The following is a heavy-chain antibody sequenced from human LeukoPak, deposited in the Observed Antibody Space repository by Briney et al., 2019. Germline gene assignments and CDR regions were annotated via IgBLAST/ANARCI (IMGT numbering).Heavy chain of an antibody. J-gene: IGHJ4*02. D-gene: IGHD2-2*03. V-gene: IGHV3-7*01. CDR1: GFTFSNYW. Sequence: GGSLRLSCAASGFTFSNYWMSWVRQAPGKGLEWVANIKQDRSEKYYVDSVKGRFTISRDNAKNSLYLQMNSLRAEDTAVYYCAGDGYCSSTSCYALDYWGQGTLVTVPS. CDR3: AGDGYCSSTSCYALDY. CDR2: IKQDRSEK.